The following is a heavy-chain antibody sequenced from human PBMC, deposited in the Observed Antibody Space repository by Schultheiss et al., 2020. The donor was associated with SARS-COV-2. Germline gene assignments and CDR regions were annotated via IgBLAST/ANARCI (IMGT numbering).Heavy chain of an antibody. CDR1: GFTFSSYA. Sequence: GGSLRLSCAASGFTFSSYAMSWVRQAPGKGLEWVSSISSSSSYTNYADSVKGRFTISRDNAKNSLYLQMNSLRAEDTAVYYCARATIYDFWSGYYGFDYWGQGTLVTVSS. V-gene: IGHV3-21*01. J-gene: IGHJ4*02. CDR2: ISSSSSYT. D-gene: IGHD3-3*01. CDR3: ARATIYDFWSGYYGFDY.